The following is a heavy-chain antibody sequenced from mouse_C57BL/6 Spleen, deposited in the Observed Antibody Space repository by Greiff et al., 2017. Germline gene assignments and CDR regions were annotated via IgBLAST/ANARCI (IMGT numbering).Heavy chain of an antibody. V-gene: IGHV5-17*01. CDR3: ARRPTVVDPSWFAY. CDR2: ISSGSSTI. Sequence: EVHLVESGGGLVKPGGSLKLSCAASGFTFSDYGMHWVRQAPEKGLEWVAYISSGSSTIYYADTVKGRFTISRDNAKNTLFLQMTSLRSEDTAMYYCARRPTVVDPSWFAYWGQGTLVTVSA. CDR1: GFTFSDYG. J-gene: IGHJ3*01. D-gene: IGHD1-1*01.